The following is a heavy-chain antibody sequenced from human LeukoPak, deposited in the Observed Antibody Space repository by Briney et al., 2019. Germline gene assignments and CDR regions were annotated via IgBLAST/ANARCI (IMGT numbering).Heavy chain of an antibody. J-gene: IGHJ4*02. CDR2: ISGSGGST. Sequence: GGSLTLSCAASGFTFSSYAMSWVRQAPGKGLEWVSAISGSGGSTSYADSVKGRFTISRNNSKNTLYLQMSSLRAEDTAVYYGAKEWFGELIGVFDYWGQGTLVTVSS. CDR1: GFTFSSYA. V-gene: IGHV3-23*01. CDR3: AKEWFGELIGVFDY. D-gene: IGHD3-10*01.